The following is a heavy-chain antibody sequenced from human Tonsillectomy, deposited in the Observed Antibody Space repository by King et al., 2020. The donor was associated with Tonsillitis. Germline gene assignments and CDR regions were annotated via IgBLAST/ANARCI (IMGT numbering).Heavy chain of an antibody. CDR1: GDSISSYF. CDR3: AREGHYGGIIDY. J-gene: IGHJ4*02. CDR2: IYYGGTI. D-gene: IGHD4-23*01. V-gene: IGHV4-59*01. Sequence: VQLQESGPGLVKPSETLSLTCTVSGDSISSYFWSGIRLPPGKGLEWIGYIYYGGTIHYNPSLKSRVTISVDTSKNQFFLNLNSVTAADTAVYYCAREGHYGGIIDYWGQGTLVTVSX.